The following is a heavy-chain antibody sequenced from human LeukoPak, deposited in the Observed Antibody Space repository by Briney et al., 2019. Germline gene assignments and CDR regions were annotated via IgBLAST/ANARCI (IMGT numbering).Heavy chain of an antibody. V-gene: IGHV1-46*01. CDR3: ARDRGWGTVTYFDY. CDR2: INPSGGST. CDR1: GYTFTTYY. D-gene: IGHD4-17*01. Sequence: ASVKVSCKASGYTFTTYYMHWVRQAPGQGLEWMGIINPSGGSTSYAQKFQGRVTMTRDMSTSTVYMELSRLRSDDTAVYYCARDRGWGTVTYFDYWGQGTLVTVSS. J-gene: IGHJ4*02.